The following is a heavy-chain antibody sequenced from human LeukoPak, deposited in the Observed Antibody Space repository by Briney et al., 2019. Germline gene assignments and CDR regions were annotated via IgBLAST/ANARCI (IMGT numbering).Heavy chain of an antibody. CDR1: GGTFSSYA. CDR2: IIPILGIA. J-gene: IGHJ4*02. V-gene: IGHV1-69*04. CDR3: ARDEDLLLFDY. Sequence: EASVKVSCKASGGTFSSYAISWVRQAPGQGLEWMGRIIPILGIANYAQKFQGRVTITADKSMSTAYMELSSLRSEDTAVYYCARDEDLLLFDYWGQGTLVTVSS. D-gene: IGHD3-22*01.